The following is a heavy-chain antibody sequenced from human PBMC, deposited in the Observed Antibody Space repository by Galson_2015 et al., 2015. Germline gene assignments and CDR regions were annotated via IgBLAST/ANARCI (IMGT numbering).Heavy chain of an antibody. D-gene: IGHD3-9*01. V-gene: IGHV3-15*01. CDR1: GFTFSNAW. Sequence: SLRLSCAASGFTFSNAWMSWVRQAPGKGLEWVGRIKSKTDGGTTDYAAPVKGRFTISRDDSKNTLYLQMNSLKTEDTAVYYCTTDTEILTGWWPLGYWGQGTLVTVSS. CDR2: IKSKTDGGTT. CDR3: TTDTEILTGWWPLGY. J-gene: IGHJ4*02.